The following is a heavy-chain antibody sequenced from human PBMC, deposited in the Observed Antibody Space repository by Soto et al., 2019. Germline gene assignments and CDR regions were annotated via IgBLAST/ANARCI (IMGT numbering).Heavy chain of an antibody. V-gene: IGHV3-11*06. D-gene: IGHD2-2*01. CDR1: GSTFSDYY. CDR2: IRCSTGYT. J-gene: IGHJ5*02. CDR3: ARRPAAGNWFEL. Sequence: GVTLRLSCAASGSTFSDYYMSWIRQAQGNGLEWVSYIRCSTGYTKYADSVKGRFTISRDNAKNSVYLQMNRLRAEDTAVYYCARRPAAGNWFELWGQGPQVTVS.